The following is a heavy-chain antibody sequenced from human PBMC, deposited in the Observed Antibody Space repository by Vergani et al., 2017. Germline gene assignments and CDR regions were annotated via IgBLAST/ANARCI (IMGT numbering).Heavy chain of an antibody. Sequence: QVQLQQWGAGLLKPSETLSLTCAVYGGSFSGYYWSWIRQPPGKGLGWIGEIHHSGSTNYNPSLKSRVTISVDTSKNQFALKLSSVTAADTAVYYCARNLRSTNGYVDLWGRGTLVTVSS. CDR1: GGSFSGYY. V-gene: IGHV4-34*01. CDR3: ARNLRSTNGYVDL. D-gene: IGHD4-17*01. CDR2: IHHSGST. J-gene: IGHJ2*01.